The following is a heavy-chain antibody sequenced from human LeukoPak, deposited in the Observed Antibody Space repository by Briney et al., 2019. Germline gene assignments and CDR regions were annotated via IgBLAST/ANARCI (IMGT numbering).Heavy chain of an antibody. CDR1: GGTFSSYA. CDR2: IIPILGIA. J-gene: IGHJ4*02. CDR3: ARVGYSSGLDY. D-gene: IGHD6-19*01. V-gene: IGHV1-69*04. Sequence: SVKVSCKASGGTFSSYAISWVRQAPGQGLEWMGRIIPILGIANYAQKLQGRVTMTTDTSTSTAYMELRSLRSDDTAVYYCARVGYSSGLDYWGQGTLVTVSS.